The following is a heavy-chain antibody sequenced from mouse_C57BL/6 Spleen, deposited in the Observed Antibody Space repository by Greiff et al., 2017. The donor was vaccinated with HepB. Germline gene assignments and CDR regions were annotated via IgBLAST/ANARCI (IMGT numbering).Heavy chain of an antibody. V-gene: IGHV1-61*01. J-gene: IGHJ2*01. CDR1: GYTFTSYW. CDR2: IYPSDSET. CDR3: ARGATVTDEYYFDY. D-gene: IGHD1-1*01. Sequence: QVQLQQSGAELVRPGSSVKLSCKASGYTFTSYWMDWVKQRPGQGLEWIGNIYPSDSETHYNQKFKDKATLTVDKSSSTAYMQLSSLTSEDSAVYYCARGATVTDEYYFDYWGQGTTLTVSS.